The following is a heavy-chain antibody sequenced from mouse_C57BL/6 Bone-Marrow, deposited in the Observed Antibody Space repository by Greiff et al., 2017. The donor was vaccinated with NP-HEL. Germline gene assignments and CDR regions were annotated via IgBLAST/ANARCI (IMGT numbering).Heavy chain of an antibody. Sequence: QVQLQQPGAELVRPGSSVKLSCTASGYTFTSYWMHWVKQRPIQGLEWIGNIDPSDSETHYNQKFKDKATLTVDKSSSTAYMQLSSLTSEDSAVYDCARSRWLPWYFDVWGTGTTVTVSS. D-gene: IGHD2-3*01. CDR1: GYTFTSYW. CDR2: IDPSDSET. J-gene: IGHJ1*03. CDR3: ARSRWLPWYFDV. V-gene: IGHV1-52*01.